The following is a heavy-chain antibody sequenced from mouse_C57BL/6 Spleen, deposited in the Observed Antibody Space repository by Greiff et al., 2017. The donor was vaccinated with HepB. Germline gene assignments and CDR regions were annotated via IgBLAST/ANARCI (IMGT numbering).Heavy chain of an antibody. CDR1: GYSFTGYY. J-gene: IGHJ4*01. CDR3: ERGFITTVVAYYYAMDY. V-gene: IGHV1-42*01. D-gene: IGHD1-1*01. CDR2: INPSTGGT. Sequence: VQLQQSGPELVKPGASVKISCKASGYSFTGYYMNWVKQSPEKSLEWIGEINPSTGGTTYNQKFKAKATLTVDKSSSTAYMQLKSLTSEDSAVYYCERGFITTVVAYYYAMDYWGQGTSVTVSS.